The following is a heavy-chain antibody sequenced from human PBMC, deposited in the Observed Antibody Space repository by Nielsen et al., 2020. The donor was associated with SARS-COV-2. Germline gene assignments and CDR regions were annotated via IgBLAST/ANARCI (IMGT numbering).Heavy chain of an antibody. Sequence: GESLKISCKGSGYSFTSYWISWVRQMPGKGLEWMGRIDPSDSYTNYSPSFQGHVTISADKSISTAYLQWSSLKASDTAMYYCARSYCSSTSCYKRDWFDPWGQGTLVTVSS. CDR1: GYSFTSYW. V-gene: IGHV5-10-1*01. J-gene: IGHJ5*02. D-gene: IGHD2-2*02. CDR2: IDPSDSYT. CDR3: ARSYCSSTSCYKRDWFDP.